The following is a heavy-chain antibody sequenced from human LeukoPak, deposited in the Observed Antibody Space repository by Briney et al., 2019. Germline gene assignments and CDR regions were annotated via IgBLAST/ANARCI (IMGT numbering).Heavy chain of an antibody. CDR2: INPNSGGT. CDR1: GYTFTGYY. Sequence: ASVKVSCKASGYTFTGYYMHWVRQAPGQGLEWMGWINPNSGGTNYAQKFQGRVTMTRDTSISTAYMELSRLRSDDTAVYYCARATGLHLYYYYYMDVWGKGTTVTVSS. J-gene: IGHJ6*03. CDR3: ARATGLHLYYYYYMDV. V-gene: IGHV1-2*02. D-gene: IGHD5-24*01.